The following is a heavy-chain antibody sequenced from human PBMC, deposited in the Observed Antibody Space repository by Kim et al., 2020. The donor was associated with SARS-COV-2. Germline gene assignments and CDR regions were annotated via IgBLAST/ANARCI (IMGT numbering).Heavy chain of an antibody. D-gene: IGHD3-10*01. CDR1: GYTFASYD. Sequence: ASVKVSCKASGYTFASYDINWVRQATGQGLEWMGWMNPNSGNTGYAQKFQGRLTVTTNTSISTAYMELSSLSSEGTAVYYCARGLYYGSGTYYVDYWGQGTLVTVST. CDR3: ARGLYYGSGTYYVDY. V-gene: IGHV1-8*01. J-gene: IGHJ4*02. CDR2: MNPNSGNT.